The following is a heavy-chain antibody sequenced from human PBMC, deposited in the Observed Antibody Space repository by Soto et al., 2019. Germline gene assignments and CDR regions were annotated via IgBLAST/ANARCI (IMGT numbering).Heavy chain of an antibody. J-gene: IGHJ4*02. Sequence: GGSLRLSCAASGFTFSSYGTHWVRQAPGKGLEWVAVISDEGSNKYYADSVKGRFTISRDNSKNTLYLQMNSLRAEDTAVYYCAKEHLNFWYYFDYWGQGTLVTVSS. CDR2: ISDEGSNK. V-gene: IGHV3-30*18. D-gene: IGHD3-3*01. CDR1: GFTFSSYG. CDR3: AKEHLNFWYYFDY.